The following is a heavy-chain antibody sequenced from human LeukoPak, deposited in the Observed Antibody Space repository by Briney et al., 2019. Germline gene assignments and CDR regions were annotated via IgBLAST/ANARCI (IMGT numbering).Heavy chain of an antibody. CDR2: ISADNGNT. V-gene: IGHV1-18*01. J-gene: IGHJ4*02. Sequence: GAPVKVSCKASGYIFTTYGISWVRQAPGQGLEWMGWISADNGNTKYAQNLQGRLTVTTDTSTTTAYMELRSLRSDDTAVYYCARGDDYYGSGSYWYYFDYWGQGVLVTVSS. D-gene: IGHD3-10*01. CDR3: ARGDDYYGSGSYWYYFDY. CDR1: GYIFTTYG.